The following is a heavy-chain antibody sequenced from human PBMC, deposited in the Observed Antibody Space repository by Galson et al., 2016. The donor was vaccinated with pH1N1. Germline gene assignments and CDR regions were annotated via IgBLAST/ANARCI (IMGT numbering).Heavy chain of an antibody. Sequence: SLRLSCAASGFTFSDNIMHWVRQAPGKALDWVAFAPFDGREEIYADYVKGRFSISRDDSTNKLYLQMSSLRAEDTAVYYCVSENSYETANENNYGTAFDIWGQGTMVIVSS. CDR2: APFDGREE. D-gene: IGHD2-21*02. V-gene: IGHV3-30*04. CDR3: VSENSYETANENNYGTAFDI. CDR1: GFTFSDNI. J-gene: IGHJ3*02.